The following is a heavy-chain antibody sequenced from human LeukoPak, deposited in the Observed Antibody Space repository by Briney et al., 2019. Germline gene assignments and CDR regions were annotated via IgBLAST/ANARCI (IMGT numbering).Heavy chain of an antibody. V-gene: IGHV3-11*04. CDR1: GFTFSDYY. D-gene: IGHD6-13*01. CDR2: ISSSGSTI. J-gene: IGHJ4*02. CDR3: ARSQGLKSIAAAGTDY. Sequence: GGSLRLSCAASGFTFSDYYMSWIRQAPGKGLEGVSYISSSGSTIYYAHSVKGRFTISRDNAKNSLYLQMNSLRAEDMAASYCARSQGLKSIAAAGTDYWGQGTLVTVSS.